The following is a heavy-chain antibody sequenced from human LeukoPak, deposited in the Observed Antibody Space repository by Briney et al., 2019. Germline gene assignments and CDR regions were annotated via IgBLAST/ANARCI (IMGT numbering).Heavy chain of an antibody. CDR1: GYTLTELS. J-gene: IGHJ4*02. CDR2: FDPEDGET. Sequence: GASVKVSCKVSGYTLTELSMHWVRQAPGKGLEWMGGFDPEDGETIYAQKFQGRVTITADESTSTAYMELSSLRSEDTAVYYCARVGAVAGTGDYWGQGTLVTVSS. D-gene: IGHD6-19*01. V-gene: IGHV1-24*01. CDR3: ARVGAVAGTGDY.